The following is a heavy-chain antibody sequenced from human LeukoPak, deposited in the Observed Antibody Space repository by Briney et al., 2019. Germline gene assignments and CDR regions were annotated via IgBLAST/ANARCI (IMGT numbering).Heavy chain of an antibody. V-gene: IGHV3-7*01. CDR3: ARDRWDGYYDILTGYYPLDY. D-gene: IGHD3-9*01. J-gene: IGHJ4*02. CDR1: HFTFTTYW. CDR2: IKPDGSEK. Sequence: HSGGSLRLSCTASHFTFTTYWMSWVRQAPGKGLEWVANIKPDGSEKYYADSVKGRFTISRDNSKNTLYLQMNSLRAEDTAVYYCARDRWDGYYDILTGYYPLDYWGQGTLVTVSS.